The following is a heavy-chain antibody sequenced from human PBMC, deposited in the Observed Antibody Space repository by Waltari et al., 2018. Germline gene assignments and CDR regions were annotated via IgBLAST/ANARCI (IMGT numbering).Heavy chain of an antibody. CDR2: IKQDGSEK. D-gene: IGHD4-4*01. CDR1: GFPFSNYW. CDR3: FASNSIDF. V-gene: IGHV3-7*01. J-gene: IGHJ4*02. Sequence: EVQVVESGGGLVQPGGSPRLSCAASGFPFSNYWMLWARQAPGKGLELVANIKQDGSEKYYVDSVRGRFTISRDNAKNSLFLQMTSLRAEDTAVYYCFASNSIDFWGQGILVTVSS.